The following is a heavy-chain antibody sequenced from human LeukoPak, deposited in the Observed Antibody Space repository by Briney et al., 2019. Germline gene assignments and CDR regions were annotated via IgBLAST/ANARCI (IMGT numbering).Heavy chain of an antibody. CDR3: ARRLYGDDAFDI. CDR1: GYSFTSYW. V-gene: IGHV5-10-1*01. CDR2: IDPSDSYT. J-gene: IGHJ3*02. D-gene: IGHD4-17*01. Sequence: GQSLRISSKGSGYSFTSYWITWVRQMPGKGLEWMGTIDPSDSYTNYSPSFQGHVTISADKSISSAYLQWSSLKASDTAMYYCARRLYGDDAFDIWGQGTMVTVSS.